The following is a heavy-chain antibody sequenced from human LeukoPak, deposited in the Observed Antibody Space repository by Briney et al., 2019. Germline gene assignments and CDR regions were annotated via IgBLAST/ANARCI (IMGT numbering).Heavy chain of an antibody. D-gene: IGHD2-15*01. Sequence: ASVKVSCKASGYTFTCYYMHWVRQAPGQGPEWMGWINPNSGGTNYAQKFQGRVTMTRDTSISTAYMELSRLRSDDTAVYYCARMVDHCSGGSCLGWGQGTLVTVSS. V-gene: IGHV1-2*02. CDR1: GYTFTCYY. CDR2: INPNSGGT. J-gene: IGHJ4*02. CDR3: ARMVDHCSGGSCLG.